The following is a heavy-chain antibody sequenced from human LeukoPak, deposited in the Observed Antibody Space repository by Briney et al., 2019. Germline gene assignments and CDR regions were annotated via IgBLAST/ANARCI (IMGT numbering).Heavy chain of an antibody. CDR3: ARQTTPNWLWNY. V-gene: IGHV4-59*08. J-gene: IGHJ4*02. Sequence: SETLSLTCTVSGGSIRGYYWNWIRQPPGKGLGWIGYIYNSGSTSYNPALKSRVTISVDTSKNQFSLKMTSVTAADTAVYYCARQTTPNWLWNYWGQGTLVTVSS. CDR1: GGSIRGYY. D-gene: IGHD5-18*01. CDR2: IYNSGST.